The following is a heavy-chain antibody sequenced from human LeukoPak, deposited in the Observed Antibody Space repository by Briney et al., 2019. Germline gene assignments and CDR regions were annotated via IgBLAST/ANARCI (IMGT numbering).Heavy chain of an antibody. J-gene: IGHJ4*02. V-gene: IGHV1-2*02. CDR2: INPNSGGT. CDR3: ARVTGGGYSGYGFDY. CDR1: GYTFTGYY. Sequence: ASVKVSCKASGYTFTGYYMHWVRQAPGQGLEWMGWINPNSGGTNYAQKFQGRVTMTRDTSISTAYMELSRLRSDATAVYYCARVTGGGYSGYGFDYWGQGTLVTVSS. D-gene: IGHD5-12*01.